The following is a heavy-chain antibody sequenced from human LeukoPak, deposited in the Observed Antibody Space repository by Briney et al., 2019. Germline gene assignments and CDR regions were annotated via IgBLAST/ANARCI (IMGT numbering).Heavy chain of an antibody. CDR1: GFTFSSAW. V-gene: IGHV3-15*01. CDR3: ANIFGGNSHRSDY. D-gene: IGHD4-23*01. J-gene: IGHJ4*02. CDR2: IKTKTDGGTT. Sequence: PGGSLRLSCAASGFTFSSAWMSWVRQAPGQGLEWLGRIKTKTDGGTTDYAAPVKGRFTISRDDSKDTLYLQMNSLKSGDTAVYYCANIFGGNSHRSDYWGQGTLVTVSS.